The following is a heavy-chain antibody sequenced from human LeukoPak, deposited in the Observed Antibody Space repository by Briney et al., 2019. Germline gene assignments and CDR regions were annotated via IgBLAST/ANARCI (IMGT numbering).Heavy chain of an antibody. Sequence: SETLSLTCTVSGGSISSYYWSWIRQHPGKGLEWIGYIYYSGSTYYNPSLKSRVTISVDTSKNQFSLKLSSVTAADTAVYYCARAAGYCSSTSCSNYYYYGMDVWGQGTTVTVSS. CDR2: IYYSGST. J-gene: IGHJ6*02. D-gene: IGHD2-2*01. CDR3: ARAAGYCSSTSCSNYYYYGMDV. V-gene: IGHV4-59*06. CDR1: GGSISSYY.